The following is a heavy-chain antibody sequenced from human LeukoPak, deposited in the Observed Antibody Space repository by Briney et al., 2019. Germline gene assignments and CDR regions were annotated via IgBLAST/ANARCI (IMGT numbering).Heavy chain of an antibody. Sequence: SETLSLTCTVSRGSVSSGDYYWTWIRQPPGKGLEWIGYISYSGSTNYNPSLKSRVTISIDTSKNQISLKLSSVTAADTAVYYCARVGYGSGSYTEAFDYWGQGTLVTVSS. CDR1: RGSVSSGDYY. CDR2: ISYSGST. D-gene: IGHD3-10*01. J-gene: IGHJ4*02. CDR3: ARVGYGSGSYTEAFDY. V-gene: IGHV4-61*08.